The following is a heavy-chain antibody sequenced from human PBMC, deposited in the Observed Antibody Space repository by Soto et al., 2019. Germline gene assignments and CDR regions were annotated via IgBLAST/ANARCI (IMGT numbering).Heavy chain of an antibody. Sequence: QVQLVESGGAVVRPGSPLSSSCAPSGFTYSTYGWHGFPKAHARGWEWVEVKWSDGSDNNNADSVKGRFTFPRENSKNTLYLQMNSLRAEDTAVYYCARRVAQRYAFDMWGQGTVVTVSS. CDR2: KWSDGSDN. D-gene: IGHD2-15*01. CDR1: GFTYSTYG. V-gene: IGHV3-33*01. J-gene: IGHJ3*02. CDR3: ARRVAQRYAFDM.